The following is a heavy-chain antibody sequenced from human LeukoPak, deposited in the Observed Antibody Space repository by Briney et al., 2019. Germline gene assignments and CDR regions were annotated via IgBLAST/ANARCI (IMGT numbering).Heavy chain of an antibody. CDR3: ARGPPGHTIFAPWFDP. CDR1: GYTFTSYG. Sequence: ASVKVSCKASGYTFTSYGISWVRQAPGQGLEWMGWISAYNGNTNYAQKLQGRVTMTTDTSTSTAYMELRSLRAEDTAVYYCARGPPGHTIFAPWFDPWGQGTLVTVSS. CDR2: ISAYNGNT. J-gene: IGHJ5*02. V-gene: IGHV1-18*01. D-gene: IGHD3-3*01.